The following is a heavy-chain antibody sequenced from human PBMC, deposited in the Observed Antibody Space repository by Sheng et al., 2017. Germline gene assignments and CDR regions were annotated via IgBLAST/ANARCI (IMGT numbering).Heavy chain of an antibody. D-gene: IGHD1-1*01. CDR1: GYSISSGYY. CDR2: MYHIGST. CDR3: AREGTSPWYFDL. J-gene: IGHJ2*01. Sequence: QVQLQESGPGLVKPSETPSLTCTVSGYSISSGYYWGWIRQPPGKGLEWIGSMYHIGSTYHNPSLKSRVTISVDTSKNQFSLKLSSVTAADTAVYYCAREGTSPWYFDLWGLAPWSLSPQ. V-gene: IGHV4-38-2*02.